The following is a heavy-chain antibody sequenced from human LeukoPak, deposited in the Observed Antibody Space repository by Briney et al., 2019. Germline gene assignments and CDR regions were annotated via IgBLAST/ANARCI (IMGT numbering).Heavy chain of an antibody. V-gene: IGHV3-13*01. CDR3: AREGVVQYYFDY. CDR2: IGTTSDT. D-gene: IGHD2-21*01. Sequence: PGGSLRLSCAASGFTFSSYDMHWVRQVTGKGLEWVSSIGTTSDTHYAVSVKGRFTISRENAKNSLYLQMSSLSAADTAVYYCAREGVVQYYFDYWGQGTLVTVSS. J-gene: IGHJ4*02. CDR1: GFTFSSYD.